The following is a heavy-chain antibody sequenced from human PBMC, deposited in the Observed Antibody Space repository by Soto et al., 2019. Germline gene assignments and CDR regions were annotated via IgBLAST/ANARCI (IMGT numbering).Heavy chain of an antibody. CDR2: ISGSGGST. Sequence: GALILTCSASGFTFSSYAMSWVRQAPGKGLEWVSAISGSGGSTYYADSVKVRFTISRDNSKNTLYLQMNSLRAEDTAVYYCAKDLMVRGNYYYGMDVWGQGTKVTVSS. CDR3: AKDLMVRGNYYYGMDV. CDR1: GFTFSSYA. D-gene: IGHD3-10*01. J-gene: IGHJ6*02. V-gene: IGHV3-23*01.